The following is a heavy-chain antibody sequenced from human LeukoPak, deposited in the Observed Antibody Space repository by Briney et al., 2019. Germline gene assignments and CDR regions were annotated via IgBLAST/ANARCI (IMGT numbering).Heavy chain of an antibody. CDR3: ARDPLRGYCSSTSCYPNWFDP. CDR1: GYTFTSYA. Sequence: GASVKVSCKASGYTFTSYAMNWVRQAPGQGLEWMGWINTNTGNPTYAQGFTGRFVFSLDTSVSTAYLQISSLKAEDTAVYYCARDPLRGYCSSTSCYPNWFDPWGQGTLVTVSS. J-gene: IGHJ5*02. V-gene: IGHV7-4-1*02. CDR2: INTNTGNP. D-gene: IGHD2-2*01.